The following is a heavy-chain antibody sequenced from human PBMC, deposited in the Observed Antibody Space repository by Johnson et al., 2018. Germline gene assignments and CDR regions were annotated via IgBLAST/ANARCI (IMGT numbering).Heavy chain of an antibody. CDR3: TTARYYDILTGYSKGDFQH. D-gene: IGHD3-9*01. J-gene: IGHJ1*01. CDR2: IKSKADGGTT. Sequence: VQLVESGGGLVKPGGSLRVSCAASGFTFSNAWMTWVRQAQGKGLEWVGRIKSKADGGTTDYAAPVKGRFTILRDDSKNMLYMQMNSLKTEDTAVYYCTTARYYDILTGYSKGDFQHWGQGTRVTVSA. V-gene: IGHV3-15*01. CDR1: GFTFSNAW.